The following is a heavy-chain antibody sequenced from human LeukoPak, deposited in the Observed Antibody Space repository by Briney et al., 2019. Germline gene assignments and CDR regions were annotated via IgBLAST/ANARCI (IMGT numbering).Heavy chain of an antibody. Sequence: ASVKVSCMPSGYTFTSYHIYWVTQVPGQGLEWMGVINPNEGSTDYAQKFEDRVSLTRDTSTSTVYMDLSRLRYEDTAVYYCARSDKMDVWGQGTTVTVSS. J-gene: IGHJ6*02. V-gene: IGHV1-46*01. CDR2: INPNEGST. CDR1: GYTFTSYH. CDR3: ARSDKMDV.